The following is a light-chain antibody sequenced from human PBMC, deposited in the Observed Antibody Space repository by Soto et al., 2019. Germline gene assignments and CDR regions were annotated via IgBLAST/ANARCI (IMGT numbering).Light chain of an antibody. CDR1: QSVSSY. CDR3: QQYNNWPLT. V-gene: IGKV3-15*01. CDR2: GAS. J-gene: IGKJ4*01. Sequence: EIVMTQSPATLSASPGDRATLSCRASQSVSSYLAWYHQKPGQSPRLLIYGASTRATGIPARFSGSESGTEFTLTISSLQSEDFAIYYCQQYNNWPLTFGGGTKVEIK.